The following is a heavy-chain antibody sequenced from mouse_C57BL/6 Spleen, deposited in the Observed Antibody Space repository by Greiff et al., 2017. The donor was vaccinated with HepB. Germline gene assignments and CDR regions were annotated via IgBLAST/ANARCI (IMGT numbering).Heavy chain of an antibody. V-gene: IGHV1-72*01. Sequence: QQSCKASGYTFTSYWMHWVKQRPGRGLEWIGRIDPNSGGTKYNEKFKSKATLTVDKPSSTAYMQLSSLTSEDSAVYYCARLYYDYDRGYYFDYWGQGTTLTVSS. CDR3: ARLYYDYDRGYYFDY. CDR1: GYTFTSYW. CDR2: IDPNSGGT. D-gene: IGHD2-4*01. J-gene: IGHJ2*01.